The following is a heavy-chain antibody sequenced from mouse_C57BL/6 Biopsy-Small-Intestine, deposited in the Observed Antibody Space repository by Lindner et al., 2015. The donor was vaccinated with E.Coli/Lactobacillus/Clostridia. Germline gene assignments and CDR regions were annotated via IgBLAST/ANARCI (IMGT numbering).Heavy chain of an antibody. J-gene: IGHJ2*01. D-gene: IGHD2-4*01. CDR2: INPTTGGT. CDR1: GYSFTGYY. CDR3: ARSYYDYLDY. Sequence: VQLQESGPELVKPGASVKISCKASGYSFTGYYMNWVKQSPEKSLEWIGEINPTTGGTTYNQKFKAKATLTVGKSSSTAYMQLKSLTSEDSAVYYCARSYYDYLDYLGHGTTLTVSS. V-gene: IGHV1-42*01.